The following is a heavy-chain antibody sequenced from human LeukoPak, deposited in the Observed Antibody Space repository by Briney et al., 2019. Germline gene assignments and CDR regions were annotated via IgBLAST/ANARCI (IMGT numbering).Heavy chain of an antibody. CDR3: AREFNPYYSSGGRAFDI. V-gene: IGHV3-53*01. D-gene: IGHD3-10*01. CDR2: IYSGGST. Sequence: PGGSLRLSCAASGFTVSSNYMSWVRQAPGKGLEWVSVIYSGGSTYYADSVKGRFTISRDNSKNTLYLQMNSLRAEDTAVYYCAREFNPYYSSGGRAFDIWGQGTMVTVSS. CDR1: GFTVSSNY. J-gene: IGHJ3*02.